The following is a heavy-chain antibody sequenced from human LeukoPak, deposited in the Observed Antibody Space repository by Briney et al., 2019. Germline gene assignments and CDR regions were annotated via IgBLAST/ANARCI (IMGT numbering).Heavy chain of an antibody. CDR2: ISSSSSYI. CDR3: PSDTARVTGADV. J-gene: IGHJ6*02. D-gene: IGHD5-18*01. Sequence: GGSLRLSCAASGFTFSSYSMNWVRQTPGKGLEWVSSISSSSSYIYYADSVKGRFTISRDNAKNSLYLQMNSLRAEDTAVYYCPSDTARVTGADVWAQGPTVTVSS. V-gene: IGHV3-21*01. CDR1: GFTFSSYS.